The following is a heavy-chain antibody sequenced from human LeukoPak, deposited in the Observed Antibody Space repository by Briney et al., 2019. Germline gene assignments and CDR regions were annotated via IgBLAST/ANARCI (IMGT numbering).Heavy chain of an antibody. J-gene: IGHJ3*02. CDR2: IYTSGST. V-gene: IGHV4-61*02. CDR3: ATGTTGTAAFDI. Sequence: SQTLSLTCTVSGGSISSGSYYWSWIRQPAGKGLEWVGRIYTSGSTNYNPSLKSRVTISVDTSKNQFSLKLSSVTAADTAVYYCATGTTGTAAFDIWGQGTMVTVSS. D-gene: IGHD1-1*01. CDR1: GGSISSGSYY.